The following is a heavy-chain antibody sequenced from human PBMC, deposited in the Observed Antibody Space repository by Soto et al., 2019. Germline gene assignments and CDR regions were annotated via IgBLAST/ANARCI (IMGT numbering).Heavy chain of an antibody. CDR2: IWYDGSNK. V-gene: IGHV3-33*01. CDR1: GFTFSSYG. Sequence: GGSLRLSWAASGFTFSSYGMHWVRQAPGKGLGGVAVIWYDGSNKYYADSVKGRFTISRDNSKNTLYLQMNSLRAEDTAVYYCARDKPDEAVAGFYDWGQGTLVTVSS. CDR3: ARDKPDEAVAGFYD. J-gene: IGHJ4*02. D-gene: IGHD6-19*01.